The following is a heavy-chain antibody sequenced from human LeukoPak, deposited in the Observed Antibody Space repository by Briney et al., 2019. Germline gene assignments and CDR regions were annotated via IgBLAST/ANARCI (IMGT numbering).Heavy chain of an antibody. CDR2: IYYSGST. V-gene: IGHV4-31*03. CDR3: AREGTTGTQDFDY. D-gene: IGHD1-1*01. Sequence: SGTLSLTCTVSGGSISSGGYYWSWIRQHPGKGLEWIGYIYYSGSTYYNPSLKSRVTISVDTSKNQFSLKLSSVTAADTAVYYCAREGTTGTQDFDYWGQGTLVTVSS. J-gene: IGHJ4*02. CDR1: GGSISSGGYY.